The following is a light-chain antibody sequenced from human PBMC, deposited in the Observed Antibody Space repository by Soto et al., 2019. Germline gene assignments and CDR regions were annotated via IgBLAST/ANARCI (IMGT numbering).Light chain of an antibody. J-gene: IGKJ3*01. CDR1: QGISSY. Sequence: DIQLTQSPSFLSASVGDRVTITCRASQGISSYLGWYQQKPGKAPTLLIYAASTLESGVPSRFSGSGSGTDFTLTISSLQPEDFASYYCQQLNTYPLTFGPGTKVDIK. CDR2: AAS. V-gene: IGKV1-9*01. CDR3: QQLNTYPLT.